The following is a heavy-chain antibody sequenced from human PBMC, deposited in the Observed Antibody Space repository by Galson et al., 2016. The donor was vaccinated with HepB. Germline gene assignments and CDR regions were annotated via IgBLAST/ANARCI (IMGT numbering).Heavy chain of an antibody. CDR1: GGSISSSSYF. J-gene: IGHJ3*01. D-gene: IGHD6-19*01. Sequence: ETLSLTCTVSGGSISSSSYFWAWIRQPPGKGLDWIGSIYYSGTTHYNPSLQSRVSISVDTSKNQFSLRLTSVSAADTAMYSCARQDRAGRVNFWGQGTMVTVSS. V-gene: IGHV4-39*01. CDR3: ARQDRAGRVNF. CDR2: IYYSGTT.